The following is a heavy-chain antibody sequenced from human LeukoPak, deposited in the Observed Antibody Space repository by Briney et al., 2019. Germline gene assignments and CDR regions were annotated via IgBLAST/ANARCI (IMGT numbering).Heavy chain of an antibody. J-gene: IGHJ4*02. V-gene: IGHV3-23*01. CDR1: GFTFSDYA. CDR3: AEETGSQRGSFFHY. CDR2: ISGSGDTT. Sequence: GGSLRLSCAASGFTFSDYAMAWARQAPGKGLEWVSSISGSGDTTFYAGSLKGRFTISRDNSKHTLFLQLNSLRVEDSAIYYFAEETGSQRGSFFHYWGQGTLVTVSS. D-gene: IGHD1-14*01.